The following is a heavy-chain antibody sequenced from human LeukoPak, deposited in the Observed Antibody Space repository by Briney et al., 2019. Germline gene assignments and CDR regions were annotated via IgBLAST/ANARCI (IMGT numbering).Heavy chain of an antibody. Sequence: GRSLRLSCAASGFTFSSYAMHWVRQAPGKGLEWVAVISYDGSNKYYADSVKGRFINSRDNSKNTLYLQMNSLRAEDTAVYYCARDETWGQGTLVTVSS. CDR2: ISYDGSNK. CDR1: GFTFSSYA. V-gene: IGHV3-30*04. J-gene: IGHJ5*02. CDR3: ARDET.